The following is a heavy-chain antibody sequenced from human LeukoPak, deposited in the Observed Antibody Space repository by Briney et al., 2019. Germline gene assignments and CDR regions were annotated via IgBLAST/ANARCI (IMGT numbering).Heavy chain of an antibody. J-gene: IGHJ3*02. Sequence: SETLSLTCAVYGGSFSGYYWSWIRQPPGKGLEWIGEINHSGSTNYNPSLKSRVTISVDTSKNQFSLKLSSVTAADTAVYYCARRPSRSGKRRKGAFDIWGQGTMVTVSS. CDR1: GGSFSGYY. V-gene: IGHV4-34*01. CDR3: ARRPSRSGKRRKGAFDI. CDR2: INHSGST. D-gene: IGHD1-26*01.